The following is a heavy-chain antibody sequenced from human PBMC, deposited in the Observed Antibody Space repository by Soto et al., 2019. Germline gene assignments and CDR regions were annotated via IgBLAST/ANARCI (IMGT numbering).Heavy chain of an antibody. CDR2: INVGNGNT. V-gene: IGHV1-3*01. D-gene: IGHD3-22*01. Sequence: QVQFVQSGAEVKKPGASVKVSCKTPGYTFTRYHIHWVRQAPGQRLEWMGWINVGNGNTRYSQKFQGRLTLTRDTPGNTAYPELNSLISEDTAVYYCATPQDYDGCLDSWGQGTLVTVSS. CDR1: GYTFTRYH. CDR3: ATPQDYDGCLDS. J-gene: IGHJ4*02.